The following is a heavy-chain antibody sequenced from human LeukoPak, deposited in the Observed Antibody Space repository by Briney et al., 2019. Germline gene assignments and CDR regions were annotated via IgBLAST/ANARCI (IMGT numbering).Heavy chain of an antibody. CDR1: GFTFSDYY. V-gene: IGHV3-11*01. J-gene: IGHJ4*02. D-gene: IGHD3-22*01. Sequence: GGSLRLSCAASGFTFSDYYMSWIRQAPGEGLEWVSYISSSGSTIYYADSVKGRFTISRDNAKNSLYLQMNSLRAEDTAVYYCARGSLVVVSTFDYWGQGTLVTVSS. CDR2: ISSSGSTI. CDR3: ARGSLVVVSTFDY.